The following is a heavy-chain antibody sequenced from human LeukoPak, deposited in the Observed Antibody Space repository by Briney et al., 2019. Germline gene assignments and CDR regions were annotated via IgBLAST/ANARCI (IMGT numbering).Heavy chain of an antibody. CDR1: GGSISSYY. Sequence: SETLSLTCTVSGGSISSYYWSWSRQPPGKGLEWIGYINYSGSTNYNPSLKSRVTISVDTSRNQFSLKLTAVTAADTAVYYCARATDSNGWLFDYWGQGTLVTVSS. CDR2: INYSGST. CDR3: ARATDSNGWLFDY. D-gene: IGHD6-19*01. J-gene: IGHJ4*02. V-gene: IGHV4-59*01.